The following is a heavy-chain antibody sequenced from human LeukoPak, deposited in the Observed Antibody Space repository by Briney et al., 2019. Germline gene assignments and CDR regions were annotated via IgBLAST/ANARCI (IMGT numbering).Heavy chain of an antibody. Sequence: GGSLRLSCAASGFTFNSYWMSWVRQAPGKGLEWVSSISSRGSYIYYADSVKGRFTISRDNAENSLYLQMNSLRAEDTAVYYCARVDYGSGSYGYYYYYYMDVWGKGTTVTISS. CDR2: ISSRGSYI. CDR1: GFTFNSYW. V-gene: IGHV3-21*01. J-gene: IGHJ6*03. CDR3: ARVDYGSGSYGYYYYYYMDV. D-gene: IGHD3-10*01.